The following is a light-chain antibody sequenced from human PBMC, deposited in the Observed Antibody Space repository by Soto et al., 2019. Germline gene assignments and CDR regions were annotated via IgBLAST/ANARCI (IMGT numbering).Light chain of an antibody. J-gene: IGLJ2*01. Sequence: QSVLTQPPSVSAAPGQKVTISCSGSSSNIGNNYVSWYQHLSGAAPNLLIYDNNQRPSGIPDRFSGSKSGTSATLGITGLLTGDEADYYCGTWDSSLSGVVFGGGTKLTVL. V-gene: IGLV1-51*01. CDR1: SSNIGNNY. CDR2: DNN. CDR3: GTWDSSLSGVV.